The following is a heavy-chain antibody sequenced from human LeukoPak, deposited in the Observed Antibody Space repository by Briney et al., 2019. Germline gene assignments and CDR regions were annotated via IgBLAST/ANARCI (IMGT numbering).Heavy chain of an antibody. J-gene: IGHJ6*02. D-gene: IGHD6-19*01. CDR1: GYTFTSYY. CDR2: INPSGGST. CDR3: ARVRAVAGYYYYGMDV. V-gene: IGHV1-46*01. Sequence: GASVKVSCKASGYTFTSYYMHWVRQAPGQGLEWMGIINPSGGSTSYAQKFQGRVTMTRDTSTSTVYMELSSLRSDDTAVYYCARVRAVAGYYYYGMDVWGQGTTVTVSS.